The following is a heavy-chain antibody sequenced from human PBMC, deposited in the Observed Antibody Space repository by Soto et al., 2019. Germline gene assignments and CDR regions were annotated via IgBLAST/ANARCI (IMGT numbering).Heavy chain of an antibody. V-gene: IGHV4-30-4*01. CDR2: IYYSVST. J-gene: IGHJ6*02. CDR3: AKEPVSITIFGVNGMDV. Sequence: SETLSLTCTVSGGSISSGDYYWSWIRQPPGKGLEWIGYIYYSVSTYYNPSLKSRVTISVDTSKNQFSLKLSSVTAADTAVYYCAKEPVSITIFGVNGMDVWGQGTTVTVSS. CDR1: GGSISSGDYY. D-gene: IGHD3-3*01.